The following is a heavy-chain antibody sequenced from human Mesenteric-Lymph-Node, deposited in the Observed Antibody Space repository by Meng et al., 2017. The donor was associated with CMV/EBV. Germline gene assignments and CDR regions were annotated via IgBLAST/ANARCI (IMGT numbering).Heavy chain of an antibody. D-gene: IGHD6-13*01. J-gene: IGHJ4*02. V-gene: IGHV4-59*01. CDR3: ARDSSLYSSSWYFDY. CDR2: IYYSGST. Sequence: ESLKISCTVSGGSISSYYWSWIRQPPGKGLEWIGYIYYSGSTNYNPSLKSRVTISVDTSKNQFSLKLSSVTAADTAVYYCARDSSLYSSSWYFDYWGQGTLVTVSS. CDR1: GGSISSYY.